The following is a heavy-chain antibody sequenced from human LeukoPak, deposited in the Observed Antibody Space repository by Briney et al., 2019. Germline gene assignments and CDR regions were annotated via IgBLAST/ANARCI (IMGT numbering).Heavy chain of an antibody. J-gene: IGHJ3*02. CDR1: GGSISSGSYY. V-gene: IGHV4-61*02. Sequence: SETLSLTCTVSGGSISSGSYYWSWIRQPAGKGLEWIGRIYTSGSTNYNPSLKSRVTISVDTSKNQFSLKLSSVTAADTAVYYCARGSPHYDSSGYYSGDAFDIWAKGQWSPSLQ. D-gene: IGHD3-22*01. CDR2: IYTSGST. CDR3: ARGSPHYDSSGYYSGDAFDI.